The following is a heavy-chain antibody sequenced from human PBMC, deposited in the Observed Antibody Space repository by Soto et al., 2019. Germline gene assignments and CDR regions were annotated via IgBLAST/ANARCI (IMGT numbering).Heavy chain of an antibody. CDR1: GGSFSGYY. J-gene: IGHJ4*02. CDR3: ARGPSGYDSFSFDY. Sequence: PSETLSLTCAVYGGSFSGYYWSWIRQPPGKGLEWIGEINHSGSTNYNPSLKSRVTISVDTSKNQFSLKLSSVTAADTAVYYCARGPSGYDSFSFDYWGQGTLVTVSS. CDR2: INHSGST. V-gene: IGHV4-34*01. D-gene: IGHD5-12*01.